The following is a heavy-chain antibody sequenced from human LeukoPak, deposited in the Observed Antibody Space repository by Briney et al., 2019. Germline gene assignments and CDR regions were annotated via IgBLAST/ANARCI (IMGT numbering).Heavy chain of an antibody. CDR3: GSWSSGSYYAFDI. CDR2: IIPILGIA. V-gene: IGHV1-69*04. CDR1: GGTFSSYA. J-gene: IGHJ3*02. D-gene: IGHD3-10*01. Sequence: GASVKVSCKASGGTFSSYAISWVRQAPGQGLEWMGRIIPILGIANYAQKFQGRVTITADKSTSTAYMELSSLRSEDTAVYYCGSWSSGSYYAFDIWGQGTMVTVSS.